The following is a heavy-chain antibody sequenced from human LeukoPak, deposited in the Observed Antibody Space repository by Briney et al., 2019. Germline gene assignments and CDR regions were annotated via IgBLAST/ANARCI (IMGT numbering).Heavy chain of an antibody. CDR3: AKDRRSYSYFPDY. CDR2: ISGSGGST. J-gene: IGHJ4*02. CDR1: GFTFSSYA. D-gene: IGHD1-26*01. Sequence: GASLRLSCAASGFTFSSYAMSWVRQAPGKGLEWVSAISGSGGSTYYADSVKGRFTISRDNSKNTLYLQMNSLRAEGTAVYYCAKDRRSYSYFPDYWGQGTLVTVSS. V-gene: IGHV3-23*01.